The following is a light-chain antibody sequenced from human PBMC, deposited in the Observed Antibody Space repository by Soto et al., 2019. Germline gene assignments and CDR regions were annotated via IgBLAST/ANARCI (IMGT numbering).Light chain of an antibody. J-gene: IGKJ2*01. CDR2: TAS. V-gene: IGKV1-5*03. CDR3: QQYNSHSSYT. Sequence: DIQMTQSPSPLSASVGDRVTITCRASQSISTWLAWYQQKPGKAPKLLIYTASRLESGVPSRFSGSGSGTEFTLTISSLQPDDFATYYCQQYNSHSSYTFGQGTKLEIK. CDR1: QSISTW.